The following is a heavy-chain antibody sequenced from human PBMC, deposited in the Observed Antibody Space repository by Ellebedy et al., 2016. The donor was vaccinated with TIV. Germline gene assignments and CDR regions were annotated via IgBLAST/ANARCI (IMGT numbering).Heavy chain of an antibody. Sequence: GESLKISCAASGFTFTSYSMNWVRQAPGKGLEWVSSISCSSIYMYYADSVKGRFTISRDIAKNSLYLQMNRLRDEDTAVYYCARSRALRGVTFDYWGQGTLVTVSS. J-gene: IGHJ4*02. CDR1: GFTFTSYS. D-gene: IGHD3-10*01. CDR2: ISCSSIYM. V-gene: IGHV3-21*01. CDR3: ARSRALRGVTFDY.